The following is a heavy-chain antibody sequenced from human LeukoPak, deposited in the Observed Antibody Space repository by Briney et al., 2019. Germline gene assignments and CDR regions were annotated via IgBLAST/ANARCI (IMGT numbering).Heavy chain of an antibody. CDR1: GFTFSTYA. Sequence: GGSLRLSCAASGFTFSTYAMNWVRQAPGKGLEWVSTISGSGGSTYYADSVKGRFTISRDNSKNTLYLQMNSLRAEDTAVYYCANRNTVLPDGFYWGQGTLVTVSS. CDR3: ANRNTVLPDGFY. V-gene: IGHV3-23*01. CDR2: ISGSGGST. D-gene: IGHD4-17*01. J-gene: IGHJ4*02.